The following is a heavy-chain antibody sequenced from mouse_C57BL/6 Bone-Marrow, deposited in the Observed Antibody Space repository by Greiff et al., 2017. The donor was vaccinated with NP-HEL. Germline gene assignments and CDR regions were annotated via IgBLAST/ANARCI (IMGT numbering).Heavy chain of an antibody. CDR1: GYTFTSYW. CDR3: ARDPDYFDY. CDR2: INPSNGGT. V-gene: IGHV1-53*01. Sequence: QVQLQQPGTELVKPGASVKLSCKASGYTFTSYWMHWVKQRPGQGLEWIGYINPSNGGTNYNETFKSKATLTVDKSSSTAYMQLSSLTSEDSAVYYCARDPDYFDYWGQGTTLTVSS. J-gene: IGHJ2*01.